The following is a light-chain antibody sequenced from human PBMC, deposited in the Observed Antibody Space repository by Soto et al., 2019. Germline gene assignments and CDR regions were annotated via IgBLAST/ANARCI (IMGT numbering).Light chain of an antibody. Sequence: DIQMTQSPSSLSASVGDRVIITCQASQDISNYLNWYQQKPGKAPKLLIYDASNLETGVPSRFSGSGSGTDFTFTISSLQPEDIATYYCQQYENLPYTFGQGTKLEIK. CDR2: DAS. CDR1: QDISNY. J-gene: IGKJ2*01. V-gene: IGKV1-33*01. CDR3: QQYENLPYT.